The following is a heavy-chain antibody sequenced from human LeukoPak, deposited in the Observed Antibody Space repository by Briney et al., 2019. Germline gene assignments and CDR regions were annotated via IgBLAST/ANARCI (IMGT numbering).Heavy chain of an antibody. CDR2: INHSGST. Sequence: PSETLSLTCAVYGGPFSGYYWSWIRQPPGKGLEWIGEINHSGSTNYNPSLKSRVTISVDTSKNQFSLKLSSVTAADTAVYYCAKGTTWELLLVDYWGQGTLVTVSS. CDR3: AKGTTWELLLVDY. D-gene: IGHD1-26*01. CDR1: GGPFSGYY. J-gene: IGHJ4*02. V-gene: IGHV4-34*01.